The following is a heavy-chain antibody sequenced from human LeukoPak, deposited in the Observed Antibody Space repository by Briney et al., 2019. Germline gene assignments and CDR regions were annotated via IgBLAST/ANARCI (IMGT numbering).Heavy chain of an antibody. D-gene: IGHD1-26*01. CDR2: ISGSGDNT. CDR1: GFTFSSYA. Sequence: PGGSLRLSCAASGFTFSSYAMSWVRQAPGKGLEWVSGISGSGDNTYYADSVKGRFTISRDKAKNSLYLQMNALRAEDTAVYYCARSVDVDYWGQGILVTVSP. J-gene: IGHJ4*02. V-gene: IGHV3-23*01. CDR3: ARSVDVDY.